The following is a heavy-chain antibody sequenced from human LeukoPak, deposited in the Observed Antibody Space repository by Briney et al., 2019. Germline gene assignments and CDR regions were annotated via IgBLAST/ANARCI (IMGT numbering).Heavy chain of an antibody. D-gene: IGHD3-22*01. CDR3: ARDRRNDVDDNNVYPVNWFDP. J-gene: IGHJ5*02. V-gene: IGHV3-66*01. Sequence: GGSLRLSCAASGFTVSGNYMSWVRQAPGKGLEWVSVIYSGSSTYYADSVKGRFTISRDDSKNTLYLQMNSLRAEDTAVYYCARDRRNDVDDNNVYPVNWFDPWGQGTLVTVAS. CDR2: IYSGSST. CDR1: GFTVSGNY.